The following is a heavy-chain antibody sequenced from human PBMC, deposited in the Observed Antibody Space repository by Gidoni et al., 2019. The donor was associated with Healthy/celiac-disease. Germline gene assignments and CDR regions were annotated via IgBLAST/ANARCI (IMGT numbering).Heavy chain of an antibody. CDR1: GVTFSSYS. V-gene: IGHV3-21*01. CDR2: ISSSSSYI. J-gene: IGHJ4*02. Sequence: EVQLVESGGGLVKPGGYLRRHCAASGVTFSSYSMTWVRQAPGKGLEWVSSISSSSSYIYYADSVKGRFTISRDNVKNSLYLQMNSLRAEDTAVYYCARDPRGYGYFDYWGQGTLVTVSS. D-gene: IGHD5-18*01. CDR3: ARDPRGYGYFDY.